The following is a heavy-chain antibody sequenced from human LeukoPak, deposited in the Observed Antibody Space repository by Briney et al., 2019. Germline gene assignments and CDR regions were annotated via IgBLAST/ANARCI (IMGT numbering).Heavy chain of an antibody. CDR1: GGSFSGYY. CDR2: INHSGST. D-gene: IGHD5-24*01. Sequence: TSETLSLTCAVYGGSFSGYYWSWIRQPPGKGLEWIGEINHSGSTNYNPSLKSRVTISVDTSKNQFSLKLSSVTAADTAVYYCARGGMEMATISGSKTTYFDYWGRGTLVTVSS. V-gene: IGHV4-34*01. J-gene: IGHJ4*02. CDR3: ARGGMEMATISGSKTTYFDY.